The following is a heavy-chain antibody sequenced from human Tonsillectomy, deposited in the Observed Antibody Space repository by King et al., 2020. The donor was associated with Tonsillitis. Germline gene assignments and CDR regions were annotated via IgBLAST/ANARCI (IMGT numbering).Heavy chain of an antibody. D-gene: IGHD3-3*01. Sequence: VQLVESGGGLIQPGGSLRLSCAASGFTFSSYAMSWVRQAPGKGLEWVSGISGSGGSTYYAASGKGRFAISRENSKNTLYLQMNSLRAEDTAVYSCAKDRDFWSPDGMDVWGQGTTVTVSS. J-gene: IGHJ6*02. CDR1: GFTFSSYA. V-gene: IGHV3-23*04. CDR2: ISGSGGST. CDR3: AKDRDFWSPDGMDV.